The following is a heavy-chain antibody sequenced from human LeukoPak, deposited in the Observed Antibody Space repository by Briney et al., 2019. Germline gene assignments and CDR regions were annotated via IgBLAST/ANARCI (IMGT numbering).Heavy chain of an antibody. D-gene: IGHD3-9*01. V-gene: IGHV1-2*04. CDR2: INPNSGGT. Sequence: ASVKVSCKASGYTFTGYYMHWVRQAPGRGLEWMGWINPNSGGTNYAQKFQGWVTMTRDTSISTAYMELSRLRSDDTAVYYCARTEDYDILTGYYKGGYFDYWGQGTLVTVSS. J-gene: IGHJ4*02. CDR3: ARTEDYDILTGYYKGGYFDY. CDR1: GYTFTGYY.